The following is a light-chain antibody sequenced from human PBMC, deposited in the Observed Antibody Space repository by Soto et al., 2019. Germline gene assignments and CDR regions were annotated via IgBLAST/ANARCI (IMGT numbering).Light chain of an antibody. Sequence: QSVLTQPASVSGSPGQSITISCTGTSSDIGGYEYVSRYQHHPVKAPRLMIFEVSNRPSGVSNRFSRSKSGNTASLTISGLQAEDEADYYCASYTSSRTYVFGTGTKLTVL. CDR1: SSDIGGYEY. J-gene: IGLJ1*01. CDR2: EVS. CDR3: ASYTSSRTYV. V-gene: IGLV2-14*01.